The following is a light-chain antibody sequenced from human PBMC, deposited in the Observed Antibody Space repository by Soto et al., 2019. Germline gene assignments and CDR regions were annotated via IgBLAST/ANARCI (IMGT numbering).Light chain of an antibody. CDR3: FSFTTTSTHV. CDR1: SSNIGSES. V-gene: IGLV1-44*01. Sequence: QTVVTQPPSTSGTPGQRVTISCSGSSSNIGSESVNWYQQLPGTAPKLMISEVNNRPSGVSNRFSGSKSGNTAYLTISGLQVEDEAEYFCFSFTTTSTHVFGTGTKLTVL. J-gene: IGLJ1*01. CDR2: EVN.